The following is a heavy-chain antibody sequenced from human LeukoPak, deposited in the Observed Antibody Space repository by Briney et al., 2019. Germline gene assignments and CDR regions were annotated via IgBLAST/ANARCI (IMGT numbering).Heavy chain of an antibody. J-gene: IGHJ4*02. Sequence: PGGSLRLSCAASGFTFSSAWVSWVRQAPGEGLEWVGRILSKTDGGTTDYAAPVKGRFTISRDESKNMLYLLMNSLKTEDTAVYYCTTDEGVDDYFDYWGQGTLVTVSS. D-gene: IGHD3-10*01. CDR3: TTDEGVDDYFDY. CDR2: ILSKTDGGTT. V-gene: IGHV3-15*01. CDR1: GFTFSSAW.